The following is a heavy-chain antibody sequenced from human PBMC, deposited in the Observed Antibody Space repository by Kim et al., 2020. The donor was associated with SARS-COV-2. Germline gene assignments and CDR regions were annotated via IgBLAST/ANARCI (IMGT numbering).Heavy chain of an antibody. CDR2: INHSGST. V-gene: IGHV4-34*01. Sequence: SETLSLTCAVYGGSFSGYYWSWIRQPPGKGLEWIGEINHSGSTNYNPSLKSRVTISVDTSKNQFSLKLSSVTAADTAVYYCARGFSGGSIWGASDYWGQGTLVTVSS. CDR1: GGSFSGYY. D-gene: IGHD3-16*01. CDR3: ARGFSGGSIWGASDY. J-gene: IGHJ4*02.